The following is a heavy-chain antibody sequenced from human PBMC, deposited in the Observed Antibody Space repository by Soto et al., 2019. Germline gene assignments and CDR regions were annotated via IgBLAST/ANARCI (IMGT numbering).Heavy chain of an antibody. Sequence: PSETLSLTCTVSGGSISSYYWSWIRQPPGKGLEWIGYIHYSGSTNYNPSLKSRVTISVDTSKNQFSLKLSSVTAADTAVYYCARTSRKGTLGRDCSGGSCYFDAFDIWGQGTMVTVSS. V-gene: IGHV4-59*08. CDR2: IHYSGST. CDR1: GGSISSYY. J-gene: IGHJ3*02. D-gene: IGHD2-15*01. CDR3: ARTSRKGTLGRDCSGGSCYFDAFDI.